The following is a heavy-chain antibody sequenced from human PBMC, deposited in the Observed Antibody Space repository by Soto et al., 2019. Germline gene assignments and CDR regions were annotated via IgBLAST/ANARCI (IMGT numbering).Heavy chain of an antibody. V-gene: IGHV4-4*02. CDR2: IYHSGST. J-gene: IGHJ3*02. Sequence: QVQLQESGPGLVKPSGTLSLTCAVSSGSISSSNWWSWVRQPPGKGLEWIGGIYHSGSTNYNPSLKGRVTISVDKSKNQFSLKLRSVTAADTAVYYCASRVPAAADAFDIWGQVTMVTVSS. D-gene: IGHD2-2*01. CDR1: SGSISSSNW. CDR3: ASRVPAAADAFDI.